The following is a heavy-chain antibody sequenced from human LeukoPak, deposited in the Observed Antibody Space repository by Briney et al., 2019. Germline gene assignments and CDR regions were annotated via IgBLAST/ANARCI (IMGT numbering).Heavy chain of an antibody. CDR2: INGDGSTT. D-gene: IGHD6-6*01. Sequence: GGSLRLSCAASGFTFSSYWMHWVRQAPGKGLVWVSHINGDGSTTSYADSVKGRFTISRDNAKNTVYLQMNSLRAEDTAVYYCAKQGSPRSSSPFDYWGQGTLVTVSS. J-gene: IGHJ4*02. V-gene: IGHV3-74*01. CDR1: GFTFSSYW. CDR3: AKQGSPRSSSPFDY.